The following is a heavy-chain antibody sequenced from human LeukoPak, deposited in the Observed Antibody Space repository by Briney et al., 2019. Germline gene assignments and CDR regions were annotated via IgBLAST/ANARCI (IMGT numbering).Heavy chain of an antibody. J-gene: IGHJ5*02. CDR2: IYYSGST. CDR3: ARGRRTVTTVWFDP. D-gene: IGHD4-11*01. CDR1: GGSISSSNW. Sequence: SETLSLTCAVSGGSISSSNWWSWVRQPPGKGLEWIGYIYYSGSTNYNPSLKSRVTISVDTSKNQFSLKLSSVTAADTAVYYCARGRRTVTTVWFDPWGQGTLVTVSS. V-gene: IGHV4-4*02.